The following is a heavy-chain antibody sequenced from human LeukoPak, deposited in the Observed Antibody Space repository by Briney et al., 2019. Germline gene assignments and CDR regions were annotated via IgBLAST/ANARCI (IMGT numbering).Heavy chain of an antibody. J-gene: IGHJ4*02. CDR3: AKDRGSSIAAADSLLFDY. Sequence: GGSLRLSCAASGFTFSSYAMSWVRQAPGKGLEWVSAISGSGGSTYYADSVKGRFTISRDNSKNTLYLQMNSLIAEDTAVYYCAKDRGSSIAAADSLLFDYWGQGTPVTVSS. CDR1: GFTFSSYA. CDR2: ISGSGGST. V-gene: IGHV3-23*01. D-gene: IGHD6-13*01.